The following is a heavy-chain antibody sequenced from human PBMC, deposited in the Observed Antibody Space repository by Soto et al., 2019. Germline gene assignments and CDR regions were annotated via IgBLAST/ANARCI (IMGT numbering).Heavy chain of an antibody. CDR3: ARRKSYYYDSSGYYYPFDY. CDR1: GDSISSSTYS. V-gene: IGHV4-39*01. CDR2: VYHSGTT. J-gene: IGHJ4*02. Sequence: PSETLSLTCTVSGDSISSSTYSWGWIRQFPGKGLEWIGTVYHSGTTYYNPSLKSRVTISVDTSRNQISLKLTSVTAADTAVYFCARRKSYYYDSSGYYYPFDYWGRGTLVTVSS. D-gene: IGHD3-22*01.